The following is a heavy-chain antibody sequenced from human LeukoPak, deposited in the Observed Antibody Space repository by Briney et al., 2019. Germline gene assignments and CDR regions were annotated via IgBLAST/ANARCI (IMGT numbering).Heavy chain of an antibody. D-gene: IGHD2-8*02. V-gene: IGHV3-64D*08. CDR3: VKGQEVVYTPTFDS. Sequence: GGSLRLSCSASGFTFSNYAMDWVRQAPGKGLEYVSAIGTNGISTYYADSVRDRFTISRDNPKNTLYLHMSSPRVEDTAVYYCVKGQEVVYTPTFDSWGQGTLVTVSS. J-gene: IGHJ4*02. CDR2: IGTNGIST. CDR1: GFTFSNYA.